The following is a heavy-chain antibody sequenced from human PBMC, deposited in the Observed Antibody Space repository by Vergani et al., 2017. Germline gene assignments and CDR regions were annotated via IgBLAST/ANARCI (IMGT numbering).Heavy chain of an antibody. D-gene: IGHD6-13*01. Sequence: VQLVESGGGVVQPGGSLRLSCAASGFSFSSFGIHWVRQAPGKGLEWVSSISSSSSYIYYADSVKGRFTISRDNAKNSLYLQMNSLRAEDTAVYYCAREGLLGSSSWSGPFDYWGQGTLVTVSS. V-gene: IGHV3-21*02. J-gene: IGHJ4*02. CDR3: AREGLLGSSSWSGPFDY. CDR1: GFSFSSFG. CDR2: ISSSSSYI.